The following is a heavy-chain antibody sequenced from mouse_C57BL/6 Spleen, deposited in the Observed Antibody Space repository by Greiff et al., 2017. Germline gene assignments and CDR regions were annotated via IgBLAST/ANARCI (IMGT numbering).Heavy chain of an antibody. Sequence: QVHVKQPGAELVRPGSSVKLSCKASGYTFTSYWMHWVKQRPIQGLEWIGNIDPSDSETHYNQKFKDKATLTVDKSSSTAYMQLSSLTSEDSAVYYCARGWLLRRWYFDVWGTGTTVTVSS. CDR3: ARGWLLRRWYFDV. J-gene: IGHJ1*03. D-gene: IGHD2-3*01. CDR2: IDPSDSET. CDR1: GYTFTSYW. V-gene: IGHV1-52*01.